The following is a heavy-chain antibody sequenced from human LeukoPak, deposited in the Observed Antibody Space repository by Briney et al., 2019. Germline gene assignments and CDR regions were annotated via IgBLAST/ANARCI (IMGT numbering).Heavy chain of an antibody. CDR3: ARGPGIAVAPIFDLDY. V-gene: IGHV1-18*01. CDR2: SSAYNGNT. D-gene: IGHD6-19*01. CDR1: VYTFTSYG. Sequence: ASVKVSCTASVYTFTSYGISWVRQAPRDGLEWVGWSSAYNGNTNYAQKRQSRVTMTTDTSTSTAYMELRSLRSDDTAVYYCARGPGIAVAPIFDLDYWGQGTLVTVSS. J-gene: IGHJ4*02.